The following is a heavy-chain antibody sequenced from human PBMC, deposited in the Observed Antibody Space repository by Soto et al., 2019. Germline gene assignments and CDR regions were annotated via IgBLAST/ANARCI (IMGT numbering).Heavy chain of an antibody. CDR2: ISPYSGIT. D-gene: IGHD3-16*01. V-gene: IGHV1-18*01. Sequence: QVQLVQSGDEVRKPGSSVKVSCKASGYIFVNYGIDWVRQARGQGLEWMGWISPYSGITHYASKVQGRLTMTTDTSTSTAYMDLGSLTSADTALYYCAMVDNYVTPTPQDVWGQGTTVTVSS. CDR3: AMVDNYVTPTPQDV. J-gene: IGHJ6*02. CDR1: GYIFVNYG.